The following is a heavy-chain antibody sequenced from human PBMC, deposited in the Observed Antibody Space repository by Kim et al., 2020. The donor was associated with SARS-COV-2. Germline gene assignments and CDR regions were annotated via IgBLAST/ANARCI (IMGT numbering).Heavy chain of an antibody. J-gene: IGHJ4*02. Sequence: TYYADSVKGRFTISRDNSKNTLYLQMNSLRAEDTAVYYCARVSYGDYFVYWGQGTLVTVSS. V-gene: IGHV3-53*01. CDR3: ARVSYGDYFVY. D-gene: IGHD4-17*01. CDR2: T.